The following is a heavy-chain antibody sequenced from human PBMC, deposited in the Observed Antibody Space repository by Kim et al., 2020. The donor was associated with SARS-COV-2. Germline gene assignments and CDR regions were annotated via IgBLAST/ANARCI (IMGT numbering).Heavy chain of an antibody. V-gene: IGHV1-46*01. CDR2: INPSGGST. D-gene: IGHD4-17*01. CDR3: ARGGGDYLIYY. J-gene: IGHJ4*02. CDR1: GYTFTRYY. Sequence: ASVKVSCKASGYTFTRYYMHWVRQAPGQGLEWMGIINPSGGSTIYAQKFQGRVTMTRDTSTSTVYMELSSLRSEDTAGYYCARGGGDYLIYYWGQGSLVTVSS.